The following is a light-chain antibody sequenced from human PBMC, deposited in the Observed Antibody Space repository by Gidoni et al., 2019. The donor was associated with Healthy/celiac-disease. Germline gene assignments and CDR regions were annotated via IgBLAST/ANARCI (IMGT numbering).Light chain of an antibody. Sequence: EIVLTQSPATLSLSPGERATLTCSASQSVSSYLAWYQQKPGQAPRLLIYDASNRATGIPARFSGSASGTYFTRTISSLEPEDFAVYYCQQRSNWPLTFGGGTKVEIK. CDR3: QQRSNWPLT. CDR1: QSVSSY. V-gene: IGKV3-11*01. J-gene: IGKJ4*01. CDR2: DAS.